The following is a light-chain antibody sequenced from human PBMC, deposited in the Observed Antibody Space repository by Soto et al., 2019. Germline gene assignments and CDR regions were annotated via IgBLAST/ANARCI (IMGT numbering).Light chain of an antibody. Sequence: QSVLTQPPSVSGAPGQTVTISCTGSNSNVGGGYDVHWYQQFPGTAPKVLIYENNKRPSGIPDRFSGSKSGTSATLGITGLQTGDEADYYCGTWGRTVTTSSVFGTGTKVTVL. CDR3: GTWGRTVTTSSV. J-gene: IGLJ1*01. CDR2: ENN. CDR1: NSNVGGGYD. V-gene: IGLV1-51*01.